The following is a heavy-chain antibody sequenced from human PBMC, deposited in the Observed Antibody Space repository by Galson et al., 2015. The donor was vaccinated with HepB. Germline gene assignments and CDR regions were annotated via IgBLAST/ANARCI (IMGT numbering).Heavy chain of an antibody. Sequence: SVKVSCKASGYIFTSYAMHWVRQAPGQRLEWMGWINVGNGNTNYAQKLQGRVTITRDTSASTAYMELSSLRSEDTAVFYCARVLVRLGGDHTFYGMDVWGQGTTVTVSS. V-gene: IGHV1-3*01. J-gene: IGHJ6*02. D-gene: IGHD3-10*01. CDR3: ARVLVRLGGDHTFYGMDV. CDR2: INVGNGNT. CDR1: GYIFTSYA.